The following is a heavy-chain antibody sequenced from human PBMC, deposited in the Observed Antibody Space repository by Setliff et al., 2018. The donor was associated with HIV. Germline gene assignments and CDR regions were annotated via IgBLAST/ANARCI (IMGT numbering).Heavy chain of an antibody. V-gene: IGHV4-34*01. CDR3: AISAAGFDF. J-gene: IGHJ4*02. CDR1: GGSFSGYY. CDR2: INRSGST. D-gene: IGHD6-13*01. Sequence: TLSLTCAVYGGSFSGYYWSWIRQPPGKGLEWIGQINRSGSTNYNPSLKSRVTISVDTSTNQFSLRLSSVTAADTALFYCAISAAGFDFWGQGTLVTVSS.